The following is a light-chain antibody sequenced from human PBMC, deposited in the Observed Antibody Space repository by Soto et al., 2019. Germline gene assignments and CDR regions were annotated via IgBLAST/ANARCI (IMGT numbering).Light chain of an antibody. Sequence: DIQMTQSPSTLSASVGDRVTITCRASQSISRWLAWHQQKPGKAPKLLIYDASSLESGVPSRFSGSGSGTEFTLTISSLQPDDFATYYCQQYNSYSPWTFGQGTKV. V-gene: IGKV1-5*01. CDR2: DAS. CDR1: QSISRW. J-gene: IGKJ1*01. CDR3: QQYNSYSPWT.